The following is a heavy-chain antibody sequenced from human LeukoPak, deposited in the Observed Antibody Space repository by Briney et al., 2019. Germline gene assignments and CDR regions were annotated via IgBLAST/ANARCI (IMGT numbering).Heavy chain of an antibody. Sequence: PSETLSLTCTVSGGSISSSSYYWGWIRQPPGKGLEWIGSIYYSGSTYYNPSLKSRVTISVDTSKNQFSLKLSPVTAADTAVYYCARAGAVAGGEIDYWGQGTLVTVSS. CDR2: IYYSGST. CDR3: ARAGAVAGGEIDY. D-gene: IGHD6-19*01. J-gene: IGHJ4*02. V-gene: IGHV4-39*07. CDR1: GGSISSSSYY.